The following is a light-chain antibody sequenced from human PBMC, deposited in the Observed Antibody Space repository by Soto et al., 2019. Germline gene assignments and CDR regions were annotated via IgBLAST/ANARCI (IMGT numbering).Light chain of an antibody. J-gene: IGKJ1*01. V-gene: IGKV1-5*03. Sequence: DIQMTQSPSTLSASVGDRVTITCRASQSISSWLAWYQQKPGKAPKLLIYKASSLESGVPSRFSVSGSGTEFNLTISSRQPDDFATYYCQQYNSYSWTCGHGTKVESK. CDR3: QQYNSYSWT. CDR1: QSISSW. CDR2: KAS.